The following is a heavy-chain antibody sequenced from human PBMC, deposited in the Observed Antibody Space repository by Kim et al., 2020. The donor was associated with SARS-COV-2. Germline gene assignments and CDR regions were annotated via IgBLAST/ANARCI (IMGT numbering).Heavy chain of an antibody. V-gene: IGHV1-2*06. CDR3: ARVEGALVRGVLAY. Sequence: ASVKVSCKASGYSFTGYYLHWVRQASGQGLEWVGRINPNSGGTDYGQQFRGRVTMTKDTSISTIYMELSRVRSDDTAVYYCARVEGALVRGVLAYWGQGTLVTVSS. J-gene: IGHJ4*02. CDR1: GYSFTGYY. CDR2: INPNSGGT. D-gene: IGHD3-10*01.